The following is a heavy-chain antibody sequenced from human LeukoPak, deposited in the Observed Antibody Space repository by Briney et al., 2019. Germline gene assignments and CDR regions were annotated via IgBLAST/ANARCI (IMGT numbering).Heavy chain of an antibody. D-gene: IGHD1-1*01. J-gene: IGHJ4*02. CDR2: VSYDGSYK. CDR3: ARAPGYGAAYYFDY. V-gene: IGHV3-30*04. Sequence: GGSLRLSCAASGFTFSSYAMHWVRQAPGKGLEWVAVVSYDGSYKYYADSVKGRFTISRDNSKNTLYLQMNSLRAEDTAVYYCARAPGYGAAYYFDYWGQGTLVTVSS. CDR1: GFTFSSYA.